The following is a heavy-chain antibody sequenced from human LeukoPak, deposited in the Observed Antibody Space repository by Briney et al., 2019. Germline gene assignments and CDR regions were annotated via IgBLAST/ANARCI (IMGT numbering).Heavy chain of an antibody. CDR2: ISSDGSST. J-gene: IGHJ4*02. CDR3: ARTAYSDYSLGF. Sequence: GGSLRLSCAASGFTFSNYWMHWVRQAPGKGLVWVSRISSDGSSTSYADSVKGRFTISRDNAKNTMYLQMNSLRAEDTAVYYCARTAYSDYSLGFWGQGTLVTVSS. CDR1: GFTFSNYW. V-gene: IGHV3-74*01. D-gene: IGHD5-12*01.